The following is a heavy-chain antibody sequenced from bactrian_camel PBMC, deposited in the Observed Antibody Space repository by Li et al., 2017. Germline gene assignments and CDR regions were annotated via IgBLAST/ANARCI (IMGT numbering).Heavy chain of an antibody. CDR1: GFTASRRC. V-gene: IGHV3S31*01. CDR2: LGVLGE. J-gene: IGHJ4*01. Sequence: VQLVESGGGSVQPGGSLRLSCAASGFTASRRCMGWFRQAPGKAHEGIAALGVLGEEIYESSVKGRFTISQGNAKNTLYLQMNSLLPEDTGMYYCAAVGVFPLDMSFSEALGSPLYSYWGQGTQVTVS. D-gene: IGHD3*01. CDR3: AAVGVFPLDMSFSEALGSPLYSY.